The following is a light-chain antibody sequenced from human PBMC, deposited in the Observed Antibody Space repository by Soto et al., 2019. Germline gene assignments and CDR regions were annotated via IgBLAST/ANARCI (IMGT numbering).Light chain of an antibody. CDR3: AAWYDSLSGGV. V-gene: IGLV1-47*02. CDR1: SFNIGFNY. J-gene: IGLJ1*01. Sequence: QSVLTQPPSSSGTPGQTVTISCSGSSFNIGFNYVYWYQQLPGMAPKLLIHSNDERPSGVPDRFSGSKSGTSASLAISGLRSEDEAEYYCAAWYDSLSGGVFGPGPKLTVL. CDR2: SND.